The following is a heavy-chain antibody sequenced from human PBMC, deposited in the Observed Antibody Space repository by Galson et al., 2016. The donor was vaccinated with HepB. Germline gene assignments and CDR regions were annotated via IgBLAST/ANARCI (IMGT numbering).Heavy chain of an antibody. D-gene: IGHD6-19*01. CDR2: IYYTGNT. V-gene: IGHV4-39*01. J-gene: IGHJ6*02. CDR1: GGSISNNYFY. CDR3: ARHMFSSGQPSPVYYFGMDV. Sequence: SETLSLTCTVSGGSISNNYFYWGWVRQPPGKGLEWIGSIYYTGNTYYNPSLKSRLTIFIDTSKNQFSLRLGAVTVAERGVYYCARHMFSSGQPSPVYYFGMDVWGPETTVTVSS.